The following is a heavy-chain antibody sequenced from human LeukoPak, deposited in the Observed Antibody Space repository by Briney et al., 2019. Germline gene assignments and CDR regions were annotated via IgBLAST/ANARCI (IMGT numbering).Heavy chain of an antibody. CDR1: GGSISSYY. CDR3: AREAGTTGTYYFDY. Sequence: SETLSLTCTVSGGSISSYYWSWIRQPAGKGLEWIGRIYTSGSTNYNPSLKSRVTISVDTSKNQFSLKLSSVTAADTAVYYCAREAGTTGTYYFDYWGQGTLVTVSS. V-gene: IGHV4-4*07. CDR2: IYTSGST. J-gene: IGHJ4*02. D-gene: IGHD1-14*01.